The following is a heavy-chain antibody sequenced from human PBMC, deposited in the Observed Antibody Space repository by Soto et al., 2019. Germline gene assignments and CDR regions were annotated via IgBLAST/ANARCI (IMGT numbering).Heavy chain of an antibody. CDR1: GGSIRSSSW. V-gene: IGHV4-4*02. CDR3: ARASSFRGDFDF. D-gene: IGHD2-21*01. Sequence: SETLSLTCAVSGGSIRSSSWWTWLRQSPGKGLEWIGEFYHAGSPHYNPSFQSRVTISADTSKNLFSLRLTSVTAADTAIYYCARASSFRGDFDFWGQGTAVTVS. CDR2: FYHAGSP. J-gene: IGHJ3*01.